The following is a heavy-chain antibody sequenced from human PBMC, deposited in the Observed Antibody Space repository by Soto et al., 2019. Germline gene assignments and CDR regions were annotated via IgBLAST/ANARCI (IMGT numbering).Heavy chain of an antibody. CDR2: INAGNGNT. J-gene: IGHJ4*02. CDR3: ARVRGSYFSYFYY. V-gene: IGHV1-3*01. D-gene: IGHD1-26*01. Sequence: QVQLVQSGAEVKKPGASVKVSCKASGYTFTSYAMHWVRQAPGQRLEGMGWINAGNGNTKYSQKFQGRVTITRDTSASTAYMELSSLRSEDTAVYYCARVRGSYFSYFYYWGQGTLVTVSS. CDR1: GYTFTSYA.